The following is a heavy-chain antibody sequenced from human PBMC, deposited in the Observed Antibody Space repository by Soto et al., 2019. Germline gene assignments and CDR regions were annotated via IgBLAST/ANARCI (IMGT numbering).Heavy chain of an antibody. CDR2: ISAYNGNT. J-gene: IGHJ6*02. Sequence: QVQLVQSGAEVKKPGASVKVSCKASGYTFTSYGISWVRQAPVQGLEWMGWISAYNGNTNYAQKLQGRVTMTTDTSTSTAYMELRSLRSDDTAVYYCARDQGSGWYGSYYYYGMDVWGQGTTVTVSS. V-gene: IGHV1-18*01. CDR1: GYTFTSYG. CDR3: ARDQGSGWYGSYYYYGMDV. D-gene: IGHD6-19*01.